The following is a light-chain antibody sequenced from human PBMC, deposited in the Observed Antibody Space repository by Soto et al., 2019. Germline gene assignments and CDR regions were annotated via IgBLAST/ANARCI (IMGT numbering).Light chain of an antibody. J-gene: IGKJ3*01. CDR2: AAS. V-gene: IGKV1-39*01. CDR1: QSISSY. Sequence: DIQMTQSPSSLSASVGDRVTITCRASQSISSYLNWYQQKPGKAPKLLIYAASSLQSGVPSRFSGSGSVTDFTLPISSLQPEDFATYYCQQSYVTSFPFCPGTKVDIK. CDR3: QQSYVTSFP.